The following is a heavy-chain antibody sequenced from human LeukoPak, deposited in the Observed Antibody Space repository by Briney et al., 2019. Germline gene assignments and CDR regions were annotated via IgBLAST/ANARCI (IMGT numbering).Heavy chain of an antibody. CDR3: ARESSSGYCSGGSCYPYYYYYMDV. V-gene: IGHV4-4*07. CDR2: IYTSGST. CDR1: GGSISSYY. Sequence: PSETLSLTCTVSGGSISSYYWSWIRQPAGKGLECIGRIYTSGSTNYNPSLKSRVTMSVDTSKNQFSLKLSSVTAADTAVYYCARESSSGYCSGGSCYPYYYYYMDVWGKGTTVTVSS. J-gene: IGHJ6*03. D-gene: IGHD2-15*01.